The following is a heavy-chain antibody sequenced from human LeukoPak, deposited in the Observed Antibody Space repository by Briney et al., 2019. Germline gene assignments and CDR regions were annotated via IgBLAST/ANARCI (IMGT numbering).Heavy chain of an antibody. J-gene: IGHJ4*02. V-gene: IGHV3-13*01. D-gene: IGHD6-19*01. CDR2: IGIRGDT. CDR3: ARGGIQVSGIDEFDY. Sequence: QTGGSLRLSCAASGFTFIDYDMLWVRQVVGKGLEWVSAIGIRGDTYYSGSVKGRFTISRETAESSLYLQMNSLRAEDTAVYYCARGGIQVSGIDEFDYWGQGTLVTVSS. CDR1: GFTFIDYD.